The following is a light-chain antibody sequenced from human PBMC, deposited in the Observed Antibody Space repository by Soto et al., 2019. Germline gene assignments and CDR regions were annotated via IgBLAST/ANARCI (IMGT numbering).Light chain of an antibody. V-gene: IGKV3-15*01. CDR2: ATS. J-gene: IGKJ2*01. CDR3: QQYNNWPPYT. CDR1: QSVYSA. Sequence: EILMTQSPATLSVSPGERATLSCRASQSVYSALAWYQQKPGQAPRLLIYATSTRATGILARFSGSGSGTEFTLTISSLQSEDSAVYYCQQYNNWPPYTFGQGTKLEIK.